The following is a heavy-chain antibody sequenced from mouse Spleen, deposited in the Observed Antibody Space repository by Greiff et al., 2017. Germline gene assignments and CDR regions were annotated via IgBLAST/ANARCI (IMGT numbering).Heavy chain of an antibody. V-gene: IGHV5-17*02. CDR3: AREGGKDGPY. Sequence: DVMLVESGGGLVQPGGSRKLSCAASGFTFSSFGMHWVRQAPEKGLEWVAYISSGSSTIYYADTVKGRFTISRDNPKNTLFLQMTSLRSEDTAMYYCAREGGKDGPYWGQGTLVTVSA. CDR2: ISSGSSTI. J-gene: IGHJ3*01. CDR1: GFTFSSFG. D-gene: IGHD2-3*01.